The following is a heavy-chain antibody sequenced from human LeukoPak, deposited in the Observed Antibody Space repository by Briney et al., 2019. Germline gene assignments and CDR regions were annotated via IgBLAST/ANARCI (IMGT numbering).Heavy chain of an antibody. CDR3: ARSARHCNNGVCFTDYYIDL. J-gene: IGHJ6*03. V-gene: IGHV1-2*06. D-gene: IGHD2-8*01. CDR1: GYTFTDSY. CDR2: NSPNSGDS. Sequence: ASVKVSCKTSGYTFTDSYIHWVRQAPGQGLEWMGRNSPNSGDSNYSQKFQGRVTMTRDTSISTAYMEMSRLTFDDTAVYYCARSARHCNNGVCFTDYYIDLWGKGTTVIVSS.